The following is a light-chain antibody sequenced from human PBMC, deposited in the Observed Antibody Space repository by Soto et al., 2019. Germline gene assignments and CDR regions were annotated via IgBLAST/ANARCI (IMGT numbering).Light chain of an antibody. J-gene: IGKJ4*01. V-gene: IGKV1-8*01. Sequence: AIRMTQSPSSLSASTGDRVTITCRASQGISSYLAWYQQKPGKAPKLLIYAASTLQSGVPSRFSGSGSGTDFTLTISCLRPEDFATYYCQQLNSHPLTFGGGTKVDIK. CDR1: QGISSY. CDR3: QQLNSHPLT. CDR2: AAS.